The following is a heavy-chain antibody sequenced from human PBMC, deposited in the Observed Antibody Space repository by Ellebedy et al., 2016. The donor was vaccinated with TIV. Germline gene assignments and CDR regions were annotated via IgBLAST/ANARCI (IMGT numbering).Heavy chain of an antibody. CDR2: INAGSGNT. J-gene: IGHJ4*02. D-gene: IGHD7-27*01. V-gene: IGHV1-3*01. CDR1: GYTFTSYA. CDR3: ATGSGL. Sequence: AASVTVSCKASGYTFTSYAMHWVRQAPGQRLEWMGWINAGSGNTKYSQKFQGRVTITRDTSASTAYMELSSLRSEDTAVYYCATGSGLWGQGTLVTVSS.